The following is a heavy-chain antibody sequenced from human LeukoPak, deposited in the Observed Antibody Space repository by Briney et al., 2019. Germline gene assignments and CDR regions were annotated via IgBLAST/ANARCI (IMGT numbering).Heavy chain of an antibody. Sequence: GGSLRLSCAASAFTFSNYWMSWVRQAPGKGLEWVANIKEDGSEINYVDSVKGRFTISRDNAKNTLYLQMNSLRAEDTAVYYCARGRIGRFNWFDPWAREPWSPSPQ. CDR1: AFTFSNYW. CDR2: IKEDGSEI. CDR3: ARGRIGRFNWFDP. D-gene: IGHD2-15*01. J-gene: IGHJ5*02. V-gene: IGHV3-7*01.